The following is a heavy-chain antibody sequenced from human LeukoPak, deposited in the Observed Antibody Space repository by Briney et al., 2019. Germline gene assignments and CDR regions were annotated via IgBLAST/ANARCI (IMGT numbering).Heavy chain of an antibody. CDR3: AKDXXXXDNKESAFDI. J-gene: IGHJ3*02. Sequence: PSETLSLTCTVSGASITSYYWSWIRQPAGMGLEWIGRFHTSGSTNYNPSLKSRVTVSVDTSRNQFSLNLSSVTAAATAGYHCAKDXXXXDNKESAFDIWGQGTMATVSS. CDR2: FHTSGST. CDR1: GASITSYY. V-gene: IGHV4-4*07. D-gene: IGHD2/OR15-2a*01.